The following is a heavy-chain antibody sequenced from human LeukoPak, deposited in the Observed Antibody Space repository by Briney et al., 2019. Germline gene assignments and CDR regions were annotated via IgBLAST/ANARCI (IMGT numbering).Heavy chain of an antibody. CDR1: GFTFSDYY. Sequence: PGGSLRLSCAASGFTFSDYYMSWIRQAPGKGLEWVSYISSSGSTIYYADSVKGRFTISRDNSKNTLYLQMNSLRAEDTAVFYCAKGYHDSSNYYAPFDYWGQGTLVTVSS. CDR2: ISSSGSTI. D-gene: IGHD3-22*01. V-gene: IGHV3-11*01. CDR3: AKGYHDSSNYYAPFDY. J-gene: IGHJ4*02.